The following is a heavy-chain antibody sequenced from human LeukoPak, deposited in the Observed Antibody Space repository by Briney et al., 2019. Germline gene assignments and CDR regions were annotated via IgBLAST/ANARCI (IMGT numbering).Heavy chain of an antibody. CDR3: ARGPRGYDSSGGP. V-gene: IGHV3-7*01. J-gene: IGHJ5*02. CDR2: IKQEGTET. CDR1: GVTFSSYR. Sequence: GGSLRLSCAASGVTFSSYRMSWVRQTPGKGLEWLANIKQEGTETYHVDSVKGRFTISRDNAKSSLYLQMNSLRDEDTAVYYCARGPRGYDSSGGPWGQGTLVTVSS. D-gene: IGHD3-22*01.